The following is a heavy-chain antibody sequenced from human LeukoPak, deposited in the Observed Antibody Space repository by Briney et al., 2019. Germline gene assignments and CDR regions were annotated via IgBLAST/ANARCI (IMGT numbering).Heavy chain of an antibody. J-gene: IGHJ4*02. CDR2: IAHHGSNK. V-gene: IGHV3-30*02. CDR1: GFTFSSYA. Sequence: GGSLRLSCAASGFTFSSYAMHWVRQGPGKGLEWVAYIAHHGSNKYYADSVKGRFTISRDNSKRTLNLQMNNLRAGDTAVYYCAKDGSWSCTDWGQGALVTVSS. D-gene: IGHD2-8*02. CDR3: AKDGSWSCTD.